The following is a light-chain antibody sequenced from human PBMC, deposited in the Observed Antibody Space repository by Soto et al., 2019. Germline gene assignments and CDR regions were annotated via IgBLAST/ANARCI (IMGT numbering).Light chain of an antibody. V-gene: IGKV3-15*01. CDR3: QHYNNWPPWT. J-gene: IGKJ1*01. CDR1: QSVSSN. Sequence: EIVMTQSPATLSVSPGERATLSCRASQSVSSNLAWYQQKPGQAPRLLIYGASTRATDIPARFSGSGSGTEFTLTLSSLQSEDFAIYYCQHYNNWPPWTFGQGTKVEIK. CDR2: GAS.